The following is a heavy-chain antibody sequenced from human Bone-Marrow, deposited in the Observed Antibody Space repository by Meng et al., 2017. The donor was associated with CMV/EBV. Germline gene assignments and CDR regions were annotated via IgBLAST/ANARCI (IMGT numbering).Heavy chain of an antibody. CDR3: ARGRRGRRYYDVLTGYNWFDP. CDR2: INHGGSA. D-gene: IGHD3-9*01. CDR1: YY. J-gene: IGHJ5*02. V-gene: IGHV4-34*01. Sequence: YYRSWTRQPPGKGLEWIGEINHGGSANYNPSLKSRVPMSGDTSKNQFSLNLTPMTAADTAVYYCARGRRGRRYYDVLTGYNWFDPWGQGTLVTVSS.